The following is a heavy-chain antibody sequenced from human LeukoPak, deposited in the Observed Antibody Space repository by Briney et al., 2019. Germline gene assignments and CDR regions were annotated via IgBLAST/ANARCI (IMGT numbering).Heavy chain of an antibody. V-gene: IGHV1-24*01. J-gene: IGHJ3*02. CDR1: GYTLTELS. Sequence: ASGKVSCKVSGYTLTELSIHWVRQAPGKGLEWMGGFDPEDGETIYAQKFQGRVTMTEDTSTDTAYMELSSLRSEDTAVYYCATASRREGHGGAFDIWGQGTMVTVSS. CDR2: FDPEDGET. CDR3: ATASRREGHGGAFDI. D-gene: IGHD3-10*01.